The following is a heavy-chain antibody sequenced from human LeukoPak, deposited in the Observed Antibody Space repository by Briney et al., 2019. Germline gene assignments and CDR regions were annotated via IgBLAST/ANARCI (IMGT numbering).Heavy chain of an antibody. D-gene: IGHD1-26*01. CDR2: ISYDGSNK. CDR1: GFTFSSYA. Sequence: SGGSLRLSCAASGFTFSSYAMHWVRQAPGKGLEWVAVISYDGSNKYYADSVKGRFTISRDNSKNTLYLQMNSLRAEDTAVYCCARASGPFDYWGQGTLVTVSS. V-gene: IGHV3-30-3*01. J-gene: IGHJ4*02. CDR3: ARASGPFDY.